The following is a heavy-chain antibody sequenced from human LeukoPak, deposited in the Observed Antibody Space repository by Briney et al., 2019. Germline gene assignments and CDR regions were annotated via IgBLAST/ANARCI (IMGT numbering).Heavy chain of an antibody. Sequence: SVKVSCKASGGTFSSYAISWVRQTPGQGLEWMGGIIPIFGTANYAQKFQGRVTITADESTSTAYMELSSLRSEDTAVYYCAREYQLLSPGRRDYYFDYWGQGTLVTVSS. CDR1: GGTFSSYA. CDR2: IIPIFGTA. D-gene: IGHD2-2*01. CDR3: AREYQLLSPGRRDYYFDY. J-gene: IGHJ4*02. V-gene: IGHV1-69*01.